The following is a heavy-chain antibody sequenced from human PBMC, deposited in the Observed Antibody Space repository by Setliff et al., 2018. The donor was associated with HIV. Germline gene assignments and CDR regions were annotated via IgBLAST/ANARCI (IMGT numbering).Heavy chain of an antibody. CDR3: ARARSRQLVSTAPPYHFDY. CDR2: IRYDGTYK. Sequence: GGSLRLSCAASGFTFSSYGMHWVRQAPGKGLEWVAFIRYDGTYKYYADSVKGRFTISRDNSKNTLYLQMNSLRVDDTALYYCARARSRQLVSTAPPYHFDYWGRGTLVTVSS. V-gene: IGHV3-30*02. CDR1: GFTFSSYG. D-gene: IGHD6-13*01. J-gene: IGHJ4*01.